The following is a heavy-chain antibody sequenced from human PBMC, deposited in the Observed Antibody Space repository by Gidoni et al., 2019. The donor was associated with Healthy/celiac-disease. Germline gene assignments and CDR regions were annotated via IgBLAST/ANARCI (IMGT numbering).Heavy chain of an antibody. D-gene: IGHD6-13*01. V-gene: IGHV4-39*01. J-gene: IGHJ4*02. CDR2: IYDCGRT. CDR3: ARRVAGTVDY. CDR1: GGSISSSRYY. Sequence: QLQLKESGPGLVKPSETSSLTCTVAGGSISSSRYYWGWIRPPPGKGLEWIGSIYDCGRTYYNPSLKSRVTISVDTSKNQFSLKLSSVTAADTAVYYCARRVAGTVDYWGQGTLVTVSS.